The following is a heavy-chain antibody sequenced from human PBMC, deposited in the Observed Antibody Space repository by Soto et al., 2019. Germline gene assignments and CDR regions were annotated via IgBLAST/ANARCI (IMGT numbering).Heavy chain of an antibody. Sequence: ASVKVSCKASGYTFTTYGISGLRQVPGQGLEWMGWINTFSDRTNYPQEFQGRVSMTTEKSTNTVYMELRGLRSGDTALYYCARDYTGQGYFDYWGQGTLVTVSS. CDR2: INTFSDRT. CDR1: GYTFTTYG. V-gene: IGHV1-18*04. D-gene: IGHD2-8*02. CDR3: ARDYTGQGYFDY. J-gene: IGHJ4*03.